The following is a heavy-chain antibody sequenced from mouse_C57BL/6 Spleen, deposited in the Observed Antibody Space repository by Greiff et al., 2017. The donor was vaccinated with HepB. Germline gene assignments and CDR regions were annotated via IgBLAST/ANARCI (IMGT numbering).Heavy chain of an antibody. CDR1: GFSLTSYG. J-gene: IGHJ4*01. D-gene: IGHD2-2*01. CDR3: ASIYGYGYAMDY. V-gene: IGHV2-2*01. Sequence: VQLQQSGPGLVQPSQSLSITCTVSGFSLTSYGVHWVRQSPGKGLEWLGVIWSGGSTDYHAAFISRLSISKDNSKSQVFFKMNSLQADDTAIYYCASIYGYGYAMDYWGQGTSVTVSS. CDR2: IWSGGST.